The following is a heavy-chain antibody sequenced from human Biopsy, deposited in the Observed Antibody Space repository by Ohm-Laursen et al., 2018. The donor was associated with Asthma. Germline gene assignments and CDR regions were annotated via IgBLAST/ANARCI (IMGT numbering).Heavy chain of an antibody. J-gene: IGHJ4*02. CDR2: IIPFYGTA. Sequence: GASVKVSCKTSGGTFSTFGISWVRQASGQGLEWMGRIIPFYGTATYAQNFQGRLTLTADESTSTAYMELSSLRSEDTTVYFCARDYDGDYVQRHLPLAYWGQGTLVTVSS. CDR1: GGTFSTFG. V-gene: IGHV1-69*13. CDR3: ARDYDGDYVQRHLPLAY. D-gene: IGHD4-17*01.